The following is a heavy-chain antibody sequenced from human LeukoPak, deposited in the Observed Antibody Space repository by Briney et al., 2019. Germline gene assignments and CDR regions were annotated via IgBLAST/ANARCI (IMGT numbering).Heavy chain of an antibody. D-gene: IGHD1-26*01. CDR3: ARDPVGGSTIFDY. Sequence: SQTLSLTCAISGDSVSSNSAAWNWIRQSPSRGLEWLGKTYYRSKWYYDYAVAVKSRISINPDTSKNQFSLQLSSVTPEDTAVYYCARDPVGGSTIFDYWGQGTLVTVSS. CDR2: TYYRSKWYY. J-gene: IGHJ4*02. CDR1: GDSVSSNSAA. V-gene: IGHV6-1*01.